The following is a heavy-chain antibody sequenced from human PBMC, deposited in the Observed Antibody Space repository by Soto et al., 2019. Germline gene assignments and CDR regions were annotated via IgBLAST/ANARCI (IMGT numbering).Heavy chain of an antibody. V-gene: IGHV4-31*03. D-gene: IGHD3-22*01. CDR2: IYYSGST. Sequence: QVQLQESGPGLVKPSQTLSLTCTVSGGSISSGGYYWSWIRQHPGKGLEWIGYIYYSGSTYYNPSLQSRVTISVDTSKNQFSLKLSSVTAADTAVYYCARDWNYYDSSGYYSRVDYYGMDVWGQGTTVTVSS. CDR1: GGSISSGGYY. J-gene: IGHJ6*02. CDR3: ARDWNYYDSSGYYSRVDYYGMDV.